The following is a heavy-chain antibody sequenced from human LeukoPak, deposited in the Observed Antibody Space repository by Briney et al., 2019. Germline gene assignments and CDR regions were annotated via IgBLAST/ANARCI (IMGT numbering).Heavy chain of an antibody. CDR1: GFTFSSYA. CDR3: AKVFITAANHDAFDI. V-gene: IGHV3-23*01. D-gene: IGHD6-13*01. J-gene: IGHJ3*02. Sequence: PGGSLRLSCAASGFTFSSYAMSWVRQAPGKGLEWVSGISGSGDTTYYADTVKGRFTISRDNSKNTLYLQMNSLRAEDTAVYYCAKVFITAANHDAFDIWGQGTMVTFSS. CDR2: ISGSGDTT.